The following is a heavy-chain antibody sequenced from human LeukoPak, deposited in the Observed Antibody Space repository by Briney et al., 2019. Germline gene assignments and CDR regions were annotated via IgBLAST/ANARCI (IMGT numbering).Heavy chain of an antibody. D-gene: IGHD1-26*01. CDR2: IWYDGSNK. CDR3: TRDQSTAGPTTADY. CDR1: GFTFSSYG. Sequence: GGSLRLSCAASGFTFSSYGMHWVRQAPGKGLEWVAVIWYDGSNKYYADSVKGRFTISRDNSKNTLYLQMNSLRAEDTAVYYCTRDQSTAGPTTADYWGQGTLVTVSS. J-gene: IGHJ4*02. V-gene: IGHV3-33*01.